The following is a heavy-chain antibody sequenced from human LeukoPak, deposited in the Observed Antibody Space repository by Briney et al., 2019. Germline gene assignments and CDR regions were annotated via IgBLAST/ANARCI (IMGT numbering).Heavy chain of an antibody. D-gene: IGHD3-22*01. Sequence: GGSLRLSCAASGFTFSSYSMNWVRQAPGKGLEWVSCISNSSSYIYYADSVKGRFTISRDNAENSLYLQMNSLRAEDTAVYYCVTDGADYYDSTGYPIYFDYWGQGTLVTVSS. CDR2: ISNSSSYI. CDR1: GFTFSSYS. V-gene: IGHV3-21*01. CDR3: VTDGADYYDSTGYPIYFDY. J-gene: IGHJ4*02.